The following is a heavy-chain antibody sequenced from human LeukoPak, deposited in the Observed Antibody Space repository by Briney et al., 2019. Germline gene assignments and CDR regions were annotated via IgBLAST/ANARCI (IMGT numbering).Heavy chain of an antibody. J-gene: IGHJ4*02. CDR3: ARGSGALGYCSGGSCYDSDDY. CDR2: IWYDGSNK. D-gene: IGHD2-15*01. Sequence: PGRSLRLSCAASGFTFSSYGMHWVRQAPGKGLEWVAVIWYDGSNKYYADSVKGRFTISRDNSKNTLYLQMNSLRAEDTAVYYCARGSGALGYCSGGSCYDSDDYWGQGTLVTVSS. V-gene: IGHV3-33*01. CDR1: GFTFSSYG.